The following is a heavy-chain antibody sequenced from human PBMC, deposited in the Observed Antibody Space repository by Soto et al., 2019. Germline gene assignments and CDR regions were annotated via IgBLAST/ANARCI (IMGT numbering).Heavy chain of an antibody. CDR2: ISYDGSNK. J-gene: IGHJ4*02. D-gene: IGHD5-12*01. Sequence: PGGSLRLSCAASGFTFSSYGMHWVRQAPGKGLEWVAVISYDGSNKYYADSVKGRFTISRDNSKNTLYLQMNSLRAEDTAVYYCAKDDGNMVATTPDYWGQGTLVTVSS. CDR1: GFTFSSYG. V-gene: IGHV3-30*18. CDR3: AKDDGNMVATTPDY.